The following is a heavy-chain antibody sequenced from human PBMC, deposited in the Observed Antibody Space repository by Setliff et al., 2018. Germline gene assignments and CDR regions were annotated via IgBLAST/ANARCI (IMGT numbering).Heavy chain of an antibody. CDR2: INQGGSDQ. CDR3: ARDVFDFRTGQAGP. V-gene: IGHV3-7*01. CDR1: GFTFSSLW. Sequence: GGSLRLSCSASGFTFSSLWMAWVRQAPGKGLEWVANINQGGSDQFYVESVKGRFTISRDNAKNSLYLQMNSLRVEDTAVCYCARDVFDFRTGQAGPWGQGTLVTVSS. J-gene: IGHJ5*02. D-gene: IGHD3-3*01.